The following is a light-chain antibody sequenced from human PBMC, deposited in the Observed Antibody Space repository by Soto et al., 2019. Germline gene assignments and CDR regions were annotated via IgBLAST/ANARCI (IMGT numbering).Light chain of an antibody. CDR1: QSVSSN. V-gene: IGKV3-15*01. CDR2: AAS. J-gene: IGKJ1*01. Sequence: EIVMTQSPATLSVSPGERATLSCRASQSVSSNLSWYQQKPGQAPRLLLYAASTRATGLPARFSGSGSGTEFTLTISSLQSEDFAVYYCQQYSKWPLTFGQGTKVEIK. CDR3: QQYSKWPLT.